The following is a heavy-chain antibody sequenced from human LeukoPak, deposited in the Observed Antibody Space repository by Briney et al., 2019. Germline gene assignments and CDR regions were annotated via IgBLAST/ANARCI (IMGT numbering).Heavy chain of an antibody. Sequence: GGSLRLSCAASGFTFSSYAMSWVRQAPGKGLEWVSGISVSGDRTYHADSVKGRFTISRDNSKNTLFLQMNSLRAEDTAVYYCAKDPPLFAGTTPFDYWGQGTLVTVSS. CDR2: ISVSGDRT. CDR1: GFTFSSYA. V-gene: IGHV3-23*01. D-gene: IGHD4-17*01. J-gene: IGHJ4*02. CDR3: AKDPPLFAGTTPFDY.